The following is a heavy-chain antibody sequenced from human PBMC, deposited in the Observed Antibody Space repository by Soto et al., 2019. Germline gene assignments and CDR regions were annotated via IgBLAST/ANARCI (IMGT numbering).Heavy chain of an antibody. CDR3: ARDSSGYYYPSTSGYFDY. V-gene: IGHV3-48*03. D-gene: IGHD3-22*01. CDR2: ISSSGSTI. J-gene: IGHJ4*02. CDR1: GFTFNKYE. Sequence: GGSLRLSCAASGFTFNKYEMNWVRQAPGKGLEWVSYISSSGSTIYYADSVKGRFTISRDNAKNSLYLQMNSLRAEDTAVYYCARDSSGYYYPSTSGYFDYWGQGTLVTVSS.